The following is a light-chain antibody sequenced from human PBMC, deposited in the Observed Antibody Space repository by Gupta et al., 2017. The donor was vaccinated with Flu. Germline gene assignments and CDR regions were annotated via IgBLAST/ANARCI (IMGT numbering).Light chain of an antibody. CDR2: EVS. V-gene: IGLV2-14*01. CDR3: SSYTNSNTWV. Sequence: QSALTQPASVSGSPGQSVTISCTGTTSDVGGYNHVSWYQQPPGKAPKLIIYEVSDRPSGVSNRFSGSKSGNTASLTISGLQAEDEADYYCSSYTNSNTWVFGGGTKLTVL. CDR1: TSDVGGYNH. J-gene: IGLJ3*02.